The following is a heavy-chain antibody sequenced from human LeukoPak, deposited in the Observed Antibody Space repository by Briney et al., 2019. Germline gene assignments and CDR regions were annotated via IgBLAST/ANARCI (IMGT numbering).Heavy chain of an antibody. J-gene: IGHJ6*03. V-gene: IGHV3-23*01. CDR2: ISGSGGST. Sequence: GGSLRLSCAASGFTFSSYAMSWVRQAPGKGLEWVSAISGSGGSTYYADSVKGRFTISRDNSKNTLYLQMNSLRAEDTAVYYCAKGIAAAGYYYYYYMDVWGKGTTVTVSS. D-gene: IGHD6-13*01. CDR1: GFTFSSYA. CDR3: AKGIAAAGYYYYYYMDV.